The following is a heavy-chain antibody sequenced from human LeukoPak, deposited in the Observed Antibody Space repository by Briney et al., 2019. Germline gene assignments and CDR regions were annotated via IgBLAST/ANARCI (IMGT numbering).Heavy chain of an antibody. V-gene: IGHV3-9*01. CDR2: ISWNSGSI. Sequence: GGSLRLSCAASGFTFDDYAMHWVRQAPGKGLEWVSGISWNSGSIGYADSVKGRFTISRDNAKNSLYLQMNSLRAEDTALYYCAKGPALYYYDSSGYDYWGQGTLVTVSS. D-gene: IGHD3-22*01. CDR1: GFTFDDYA. J-gene: IGHJ4*02. CDR3: AKGPALYYYDSSGYDY.